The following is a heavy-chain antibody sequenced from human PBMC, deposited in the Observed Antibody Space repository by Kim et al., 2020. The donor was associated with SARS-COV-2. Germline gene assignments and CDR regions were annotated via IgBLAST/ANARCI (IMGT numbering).Heavy chain of an antibody. CDR2: INPNTGTA. J-gene: IGHJ4*01. Sequence: SVKVSCKASGCTFSSYAISWVRQAPGQGLEWMGGINPNTGTATYAQNFTGRVAITVDASASTAYLELSSLRSEDTAVYYCARGPTPGPVPGQVGQFDYW. V-gene: IGHV1-69*13. CDR1: GCTFSSYA. D-gene: IGHD1-26*01. CDR3: ARGPTPGPVPGQVGQFDY.